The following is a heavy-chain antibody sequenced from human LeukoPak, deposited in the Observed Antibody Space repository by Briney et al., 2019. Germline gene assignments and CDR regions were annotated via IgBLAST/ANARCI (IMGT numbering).Heavy chain of an antibody. V-gene: IGHV3-64*01. CDR3: ARGKPADY. CDR1: GFTFSNYA. Sequence: GGSLRLSCAASGFTFSNYAMHWVRQAPGKGLEYVSAISSNGGSTYYANSVKGRFTISRDNSKNTLYLQMGSLRAEDMAVYYCARGKPADYWGQGTLVTVSS. CDR2: ISSNGGST. J-gene: IGHJ4*02.